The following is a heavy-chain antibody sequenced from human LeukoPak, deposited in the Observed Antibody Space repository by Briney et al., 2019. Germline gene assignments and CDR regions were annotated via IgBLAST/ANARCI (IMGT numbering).Heavy chain of an antibody. J-gene: IGHJ3*02. CDR3: ARRASLEI. CDR2: INAYNGNT. D-gene: IGHD3-16*02. V-gene: IGHV1-18*01. Sequence: ASVKVSCKASGYTFSSYVISWVRQAPGQGLEWMGWINAYNGNTKYVQKVQCRVTMTTDTSTSTAYMEVRSLRSDDTAVYYCARRASLEIWGQGTMVTVSS. CDR1: GYTFSSYV.